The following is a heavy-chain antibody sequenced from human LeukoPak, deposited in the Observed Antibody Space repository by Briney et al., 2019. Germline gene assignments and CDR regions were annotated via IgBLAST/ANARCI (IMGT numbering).Heavy chain of an antibody. CDR3: AISCHMVDIVGKIRARLGGNAFDM. Sequence: PSETLSLTCAVYGGSFSGYYWSWIRQPPGKGLEWIGEINHSGSTNYNPSFKSRVTISVDTSKNQFSLKLSSITAADTAVYYCAISCHMVDIVGKIRARLGGNAFDMWGQGTMVTVSS. D-gene: IGHD5-12*01. CDR2: INHSGST. J-gene: IGHJ3*02. V-gene: IGHV4-34*01. CDR1: GGSFSGYY.